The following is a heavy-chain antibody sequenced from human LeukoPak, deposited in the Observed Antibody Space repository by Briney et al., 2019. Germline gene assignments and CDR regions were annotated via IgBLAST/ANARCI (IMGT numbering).Heavy chain of an antibody. D-gene: IGHD2-15*01. CDR1: GFTFSNYA. CDR3: AKASLGHCSGAFCYHFDY. V-gene: IGHV3-23*01. Sequence: PGGSLRLSCAASGFTFSNYAMSCVRQTPGKGVEWVSAIIGDNPRTSHARSVKGRFTTSRDSSKNTLHLQMNSLRAEHTAIYYRAKASLGHCSGAFCYHFDYWGQGTLVTVPS. CDR2: IIGDNPRT. J-gene: IGHJ4*02.